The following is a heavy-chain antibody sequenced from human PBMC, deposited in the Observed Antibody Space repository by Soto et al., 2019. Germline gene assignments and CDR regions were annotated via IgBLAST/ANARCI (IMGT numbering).Heavy chain of an antibody. Sequence: QVQLVESGGGVVQPGRSLRLSCAASGFTFSSYGMHWVRQAPGKGLEWVAVISYDGSNKYYADSVKGRFTISRDNSKNTLYLQMNSLRAEDTAVYYCAKGGPGELAGDFDYWGQGTLVTVSS. D-gene: IGHD1-26*01. CDR2: ISYDGSNK. CDR3: AKGGPGELAGDFDY. V-gene: IGHV3-30*18. J-gene: IGHJ4*02. CDR1: GFTFSSYG.